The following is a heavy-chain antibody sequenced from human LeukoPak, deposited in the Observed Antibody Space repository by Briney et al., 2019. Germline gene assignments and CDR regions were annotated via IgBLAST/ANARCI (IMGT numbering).Heavy chain of an antibody. J-gene: IGHJ4*02. CDR1: GYTFTGYY. D-gene: IGHD3-10*01. CDR2: INPNSGGT. Sequence: ASVKVSCKASGYTFTGYYMHWVRQAPGQGLAWMGWINPNSGGTNYAQKFQGRVTMTRDTSISTAYMELSRLRSDDTAVYYCARDHGSGRGYFDYWGQGTLVTVSS. V-gene: IGHV1-2*02. CDR3: ARDHGSGRGYFDY.